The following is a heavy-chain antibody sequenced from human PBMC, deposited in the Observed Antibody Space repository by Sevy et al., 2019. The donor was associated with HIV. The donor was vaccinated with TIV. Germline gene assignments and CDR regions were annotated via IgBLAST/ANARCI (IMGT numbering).Heavy chain of an antibody. D-gene: IGHD6-6*01. J-gene: IGHJ4*02. CDR3: ASDEYSSWLPSLAVAGLSITRLDY. V-gene: IGHV3-21*01. Sequence: GGSLRLSCAASGFTFSSYSMNWVRQAPGKGLEWVSSISSSSSYIYYADSVKGRFTISRDNAKNQLYLQMNSLRAEDTAVYYCASDEYSSWLPSLAVAGLSITRLDYWGQGTLVTVSS. CDR2: ISSSSSYI. CDR1: GFTFSSYS.